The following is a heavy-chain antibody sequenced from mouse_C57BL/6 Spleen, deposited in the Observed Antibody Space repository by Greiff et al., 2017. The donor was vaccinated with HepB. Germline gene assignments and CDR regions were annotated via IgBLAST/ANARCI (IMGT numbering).Heavy chain of an antibody. CDR3: ARGDYYGSGAY. CDR1: GYAFTNYL. Sequence: VKLMESGAELVRPGTSVKVSCKASGYAFTNYLIEWVKQRPGQGLEWIGVINPGSGGTNYNEKFKGKATLTADKSSSTAYMQLSSLTSEDSAVYFCARGDYYGSGAYWGQGTLVTVSA. CDR2: INPGSGGT. V-gene: IGHV1-54*01. D-gene: IGHD1-1*01. J-gene: IGHJ3*01.